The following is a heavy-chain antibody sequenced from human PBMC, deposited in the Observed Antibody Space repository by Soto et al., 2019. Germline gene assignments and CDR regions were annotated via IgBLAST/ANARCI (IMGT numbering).Heavy chain of an antibody. V-gene: IGHV3-7*01. D-gene: IGHD2-2*01. CDR2: IKQDGSEK. J-gene: IGHJ4*02. Sequence: GGSLRLSCAASGFTFSSYWMSWVRQAPGKGLEWVANIKQDGSEKYYVDSVKGRFTISRDNAKNSLYLQMNSLRAEDTAVYYCARNLGKYQLLPGPLNYWGQGTLVTVSS. CDR3: ARNLGKYQLLPGPLNY. CDR1: GFTFSSYW.